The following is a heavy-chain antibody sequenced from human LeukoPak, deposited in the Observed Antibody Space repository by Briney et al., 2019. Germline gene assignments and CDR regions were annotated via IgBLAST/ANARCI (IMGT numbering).Heavy chain of an antibody. V-gene: IGHV4-34*01. CDR3: ASCRGYSYGRTLDY. CDR2: INHSGST. CDR1: GGSFSGYY. Sequence: SETLSLTCAVYGGSFSGYYWSWIRQPPGKGLEWIGEINHSGSTNYNPSLKSRVTISVDTSKNQFSLKLSSVTAADTAVYYCASCRGYSYGRTLDYWGQGTLVTVSS. D-gene: IGHD5-18*01. J-gene: IGHJ4*02.